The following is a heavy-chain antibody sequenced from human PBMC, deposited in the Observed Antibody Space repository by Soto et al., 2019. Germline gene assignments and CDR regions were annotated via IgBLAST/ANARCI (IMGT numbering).Heavy chain of an antibody. Sequence: QMQLVESGGGVVQPGRSLRLSCAASGFTFRSYGIHWVRQAPGKGLEWVALIWFDGSKKYYVYSVKGRFAVSRDNSKNTLYLQMNSLRVEDTAVYYCARDRLEPYGYGMDVWGQGTTVTVSS. CDR3: ARDRLEPYGYGMDV. CDR1: GFTFRSYG. CDR2: IWFDGSKK. D-gene: IGHD4-17*01. V-gene: IGHV3-33*01. J-gene: IGHJ6*02.